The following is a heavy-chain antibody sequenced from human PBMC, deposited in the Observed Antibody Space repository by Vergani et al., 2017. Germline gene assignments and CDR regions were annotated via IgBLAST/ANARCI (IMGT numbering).Heavy chain of an antibody. J-gene: IGHJ4*02. CDR2: LFRSGTT. CDR1: GDSLSSSDHY. V-gene: IGHV4-31*03. CDR3: ARENVVIARIFDF. D-gene: IGHD2-21*01. Sequence: QVQLQESGPGLVKPSKTLSLTCTVSGDSLSSSDHYWSWIRQRSDKGLEWVGHLFRSGTTYYNPSLKSRLIMSVDTSKNQFSLKLTSVTAADTSMYYCARENVVIARIFDFWGQGTLVTVSS.